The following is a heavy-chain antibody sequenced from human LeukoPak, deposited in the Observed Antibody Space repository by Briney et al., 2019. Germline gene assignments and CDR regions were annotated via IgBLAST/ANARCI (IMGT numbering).Heavy chain of an antibody. CDR1: GFTFTTYV. D-gene: IGHD1-1*01. J-gene: IGHJ4*02. CDR2: INSDGSST. CDR3: ARGYRSTRWLQLY. V-gene: IGHV3-74*01. Sequence: GRSLRLSCAASGFTFTTYVMHWVRHAPGKGLVWVSRINSDGSSTSYADSVKGRFTISRDNAKNTLYLQMNSLRAEDTAVYYCARGYRSTRWLQLYWGQGTLVTVSS.